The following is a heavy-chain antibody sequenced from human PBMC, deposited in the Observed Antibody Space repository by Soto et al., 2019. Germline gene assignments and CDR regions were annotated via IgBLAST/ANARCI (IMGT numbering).Heavy chain of an antibody. CDR1: GFTFSSYG. CDR3: AKPELAYCGGTSCSSYFDY. CDR2: ISYDGSNK. V-gene: IGHV3-30*18. Sequence: GSLRLSCAASGFTFSSYGMHWVRQAPGKGLEWVAVISYDGSNKYYADSVKGRFTISRDNSKNTLYLQMNSLRAEDTAVYYCAKPELAYCGGTSCSSYFDYWGQGTLVTVSS. J-gene: IGHJ4*02. D-gene: IGHD2-2*01.